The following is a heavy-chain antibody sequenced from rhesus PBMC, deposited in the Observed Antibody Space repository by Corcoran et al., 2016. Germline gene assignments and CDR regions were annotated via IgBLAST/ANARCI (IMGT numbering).Heavy chain of an antibody. D-gene: IGHD3-22*01. CDR3: ARVAGVMIDY. J-gene: IGHJ4*01. CDR2: ISYSGSS. V-gene: IGHV4-122*02. Sequence: QVQLQESGPGLVKPSETRSLTCAAPGISISRGLGWSWVRHPPGKGLEWSGYISYSGSSYYTPSFKSRVTISIDTSKNQFSLKLSSVTAADTAVYYCARVAGVMIDYWGQGVLVTVSS. CDR1: GISISRGLG.